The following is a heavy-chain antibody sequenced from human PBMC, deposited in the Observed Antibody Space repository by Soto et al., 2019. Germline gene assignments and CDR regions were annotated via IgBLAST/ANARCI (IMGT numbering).Heavy chain of an antibody. CDR3: AAADEGWKLALDV. D-gene: IGHD3-3*02. J-gene: IGHJ6*02. V-gene: IGHV1-58*01. CDR1: EFTFTSST. Sequence: SVKVSCKASEFTFTSSTVQWVRQARGQRLEWIGWIVVGSGNTNYAQKFQERVTITRDMSTSTAYMELSSLRSEDTAVYYCAAADEGWKLALDVWGQGTTVTVS. CDR2: IVVGSGNT.